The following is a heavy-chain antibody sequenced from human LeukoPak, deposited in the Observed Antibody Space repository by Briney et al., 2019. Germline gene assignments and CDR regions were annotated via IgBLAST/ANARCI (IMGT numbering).Heavy chain of an antibody. Sequence: GGSLRLSCAVSGFTFRDAAMTWVRQAPGKGLEWVSVIHSVGGPYYADSVKGRFTISRHNSQNTVYLQMKSLRAEDTAMYYCARMVAYAFDIWGQGTMVTVSS. CDR3: ARMVAYAFDI. J-gene: IGHJ3*02. CDR1: GFTFRDAA. V-gene: IGHV3-53*04. CDR2: IHSVGGP. D-gene: IGHD2-15*01.